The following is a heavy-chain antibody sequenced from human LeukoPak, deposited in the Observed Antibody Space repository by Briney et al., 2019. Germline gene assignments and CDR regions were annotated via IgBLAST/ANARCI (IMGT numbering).Heavy chain of an antibody. V-gene: IGHV1-2*02. Sequence: GSSVKVSCKASGYTFTGYYMHWVRQAPGQGLEWMGWIDPNSGGTNYAQKFQDRVTMTRDTSISTAYMELSRLRSDDTAVYYCARTRITMVRGVIIQFDYWGQGTLVTVSS. CDR1: GYTFTGYY. D-gene: IGHD3-10*01. CDR2: IDPNSGGT. J-gene: IGHJ4*02. CDR3: ARTRITMVRGVIIQFDY.